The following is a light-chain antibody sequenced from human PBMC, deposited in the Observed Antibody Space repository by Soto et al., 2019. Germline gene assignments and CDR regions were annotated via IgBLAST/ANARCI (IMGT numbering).Light chain of an antibody. CDR1: QSVSSSY. V-gene: IGKV3D-20*02. CDR2: GAS. Sequence: EIVLTQSPGTLSLSPGERATLSCRASQSVSSSYLAWYQQKPGQAPRLLIYGASSRATGIPDRFSGSGSETEFTLTISSLEPEDFAVYYCQQRSNWPPTCGQGTRREIK. CDR3: QQRSNWPPT. J-gene: IGKJ5*01.